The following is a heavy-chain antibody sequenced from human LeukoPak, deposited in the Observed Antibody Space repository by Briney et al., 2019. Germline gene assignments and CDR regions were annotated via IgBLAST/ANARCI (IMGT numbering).Heavy chain of an antibody. J-gene: IGHJ3*02. V-gene: IGHV4-31*03. Sequence: PSETLSLTCTVSGGSISSGGYYWSWIRQHPGKGLEWIGYIYYSGSTYYNPSLKSRVTISVDTSKNQFSLKLSSVTAADTAVYYCARDNYDILTGYTSRGAFDIWGQGTMVTVSS. D-gene: IGHD3-9*01. CDR2: IYYSGST. CDR1: GGSISSGGYY. CDR3: ARDNYDILTGYTSRGAFDI.